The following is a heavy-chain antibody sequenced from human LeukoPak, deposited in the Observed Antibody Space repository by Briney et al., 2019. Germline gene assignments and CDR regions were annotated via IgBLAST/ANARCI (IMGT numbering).Heavy chain of an antibody. J-gene: IGHJ4*02. D-gene: IGHD6-13*01. V-gene: IGHV3-9*01. CDR3: AKDIAPGIAAAGTPGDY. CDR2: ISWNSGSI. CDR1: GFTFDDYA. Sequence: PGRSLRLSCAASGFTFDDYAMHWVRQAPGKGLEWVSGISWNSGSIGYADSVKGRFTISRDNAKNSLYLQMNSLRAEDTALYYCAKDIAPGIAAAGTPGDYWGQGTLVTVSS.